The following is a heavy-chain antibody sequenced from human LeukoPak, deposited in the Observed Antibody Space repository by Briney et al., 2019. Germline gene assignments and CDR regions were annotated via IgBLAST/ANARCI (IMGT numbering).Heavy chain of an antibody. V-gene: IGHV1-18*01. J-gene: IGHJ5*02. CDR2: ISAYNGNT. CDR1: GYTFTSYD. CDR3: ARDPTPGQQLVHWFDP. D-gene: IGHD6-13*01. Sequence: GASVKVSCKASGYTFTSYDINWVRQATGQGLEWMGWISAYNGNTNYAQKLQGRVTMTTDTSTSTAYMELRSLRSDDTAVYYCARDPTPGQQLVHWFDPWGQGTLVTVSS.